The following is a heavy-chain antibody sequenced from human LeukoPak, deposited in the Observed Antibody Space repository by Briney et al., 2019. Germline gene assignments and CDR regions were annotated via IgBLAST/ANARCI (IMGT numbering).Heavy chain of an antibody. CDR1: GFTFSDYY. J-gene: IGHJ4*02. CDR3: ARDYCSGGSCNGALDY. CDR2: ISSSGSTI. Sequence: GGSLRLSCAASGFTFSDYYMSWIRQAPGKGLEWVSYISSSGSTIYYADSVKGRFTISRDNAKNSLYLQMNSLRAEDTAVYYCARDYCSGGSCNGALDYWGQGTLVTVSS. V-gene: IGHV3-11*01. D-gene: IGHD2-15*01.